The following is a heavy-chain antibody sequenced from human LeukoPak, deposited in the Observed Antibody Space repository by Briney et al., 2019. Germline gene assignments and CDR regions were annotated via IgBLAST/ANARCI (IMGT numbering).Heavy chain of an antibody. Sequence: SETLSLTCTVSGGSISSYYWSWIRQPPGKGLEWIGYIYYSGSTNYNPSLKSRVTISIDTSKNQFSLKLSSVTAADTALYYCARSVYGYGVFDFWGQGTLVTVPS. D-gene: IGHD5-18*01. CDR3: ARSVYGYGVFDF. CDR2: IYYSGST. CDR1: GGSISSYY. V-gene: IGHV4-59*01. J-gene: IGHJ4*02.